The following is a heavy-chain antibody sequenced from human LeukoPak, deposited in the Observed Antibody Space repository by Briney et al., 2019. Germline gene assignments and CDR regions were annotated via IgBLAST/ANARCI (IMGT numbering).Heavy chain of an antibody. CDR1: GYSFTSYY. V-gene: IGHV1-46*01. Sequence: ASVKVSCKASGYSFTSYYVHWVRQAPGQGLEWMGIINPSSGSTDYAQKFQGRVTMTRDTSTSTVYMELSNLRSEDTAVYYCARYGGNLRIYAFDIWGQGTMVTVSS. J-gene: IGHJ3*02. CDR3: ARYGGNLRIYAFDI. D-gene: IGHD1-26*01. CDR2: INPSSGST.